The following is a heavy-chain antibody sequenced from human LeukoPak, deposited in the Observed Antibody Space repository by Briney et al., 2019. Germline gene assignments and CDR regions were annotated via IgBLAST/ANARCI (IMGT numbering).Heavy chain of an antibody. Sequence: GGSLRLSCAASGFTFSSYVMHWVRQAPGKGLGWVAIISYDGSNEYYADSVKGRFTISRDNSKNTLYLQMNSLRAEDTAVYYCARGRWQWLVNWGQGTLVTVSS. V-gene: IGHV3-30*04. D-gene: IGHD6-19*01. CDR1: GFTFSSYV. J-gene: IGHJ4*02. CDR3: ARGRWQWLVN. CDR2: ISYDGSNE.